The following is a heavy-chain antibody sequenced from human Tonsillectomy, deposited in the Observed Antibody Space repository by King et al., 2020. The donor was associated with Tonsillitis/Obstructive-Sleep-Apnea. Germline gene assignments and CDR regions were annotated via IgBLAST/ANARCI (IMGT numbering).Heavy chain of an antibody. Sequence: VQLVESGGGLVQPGGSLRLSCAASGFTFSTYGMSWVRQAPGKGPEWVSVIGGSGNSTYYSDSVKGRFTISRDNSKNTLYLQMNSLRTEDTAVYYCAKVHRGGRYCSGNSCPTFGMDVWGQGTTVTVSS. CDR2: IGGSGNST. CDR1: GFTFSTYG. V-gene: IGHV3-23*04. J-gene: IGHJ6*02. D-gene: IGHD2-15*01. CDR3: AKVHRGGRYCSGNSCPTFGMDV.